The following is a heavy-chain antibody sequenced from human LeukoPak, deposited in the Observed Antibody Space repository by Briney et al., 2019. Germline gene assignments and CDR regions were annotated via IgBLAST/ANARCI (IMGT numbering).Heavy chain of an antibody. D-gene: IGHD3-16*01. J-gene: IGHJ4*02. CDR3: ARGFGRLGHRFGY. CDR1: GFTFSSYW. CDR2: IKQDGSEK. Sequence: PGGSLRLSCAASGFTFSSYWMSWVRQAPGKGLEWVANIKQDGSEKYYVDSVKGRFTISRDNAKNTLSLQMNSLRAEDTAFYYCARGFGRLGHRFGYLGQGTLVTVSS. V-gene: IGHV3-7*01.